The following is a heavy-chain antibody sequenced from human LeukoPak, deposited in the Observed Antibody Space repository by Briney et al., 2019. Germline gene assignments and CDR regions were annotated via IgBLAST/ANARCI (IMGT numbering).Heavy chain of an antibody. J-gene: IGHJ4*02. Sequence: GGSLRLSCAASGFTFSHYWMSWVRQAPGKGLEWVAYIKKTGSETYYVDSVKGRFTITRDNTRNSLFLQMYNLRVEDTAVYFCAREDGYCSGGDCYSYFDSWGQGTLVTVSS. D-gene: IGHD2-15*01. V-gene: IGHV3-7*01. CDR1: GFTFSHYW. CDR3: AREDGYCSGGDCYSYFDS. CDR2: IKKTGSET.